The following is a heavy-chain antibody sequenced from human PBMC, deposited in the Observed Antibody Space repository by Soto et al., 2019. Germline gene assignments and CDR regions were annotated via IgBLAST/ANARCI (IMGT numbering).Heavy chain of an antibody. CDR1: GGSFSGYY. CDR3: ASARYYDYVWGSSRSYGMDV. D-gene: IGHD3-16*02. Sequence: SLTCAVYGGSFSGYYWSWIRQPPGKGLEWIGEINHSGSTNYNPSLKSRVTISVDTSKNQFSLKLSSVTAADTAVYYCASARYYDYVWGSSRSYGMDVWRQRTTVTASS. V-gene: IGHV4-34*01. CDR2: INHSGST. J-gene: IGHJ6*02.